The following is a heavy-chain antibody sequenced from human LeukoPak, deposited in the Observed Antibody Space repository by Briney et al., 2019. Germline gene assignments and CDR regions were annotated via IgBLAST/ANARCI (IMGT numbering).Heavy chain of an antibody. Sequence: ASVKVSFKASGYTFTSYAIHWVRQAPGQRLECMGWINTGNGNTKYSQKFQGRVTITRDTSASTAYMDLSSLRSEDTAVYYCARNTETAIPLPYYFDYWGQGTLVTVSS. D-gene: IGHD2-21*02. CDR1: GYTFTSYA. CDR2: INTGNGNT. J-gene: IGHJ4*02. CDR3: ARNTETAIPLPYYFDY. V-gene: IGHV1-3*04.